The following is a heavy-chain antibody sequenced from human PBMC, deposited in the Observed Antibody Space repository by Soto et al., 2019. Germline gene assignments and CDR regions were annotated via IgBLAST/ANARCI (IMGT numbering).Heavy chain of an antibody. CDR1: GFTFSSYA. Sequence: GGSLRLSCAASGFTFSSYAMSGVRQAPGKGLEWVSAISGSGGSTYYADSVKGRFTISRDNSKNTLYLQMNSLRAEDTAVYYCANRIAAAESFQHWGQGTLVTVSS. V-gene: IGHV3-23*01. J-gene: IGHJ1*01. D-gene: IGHD6-13*01. CDR2: ISGSGGST. CDR3: ANRIAAAESFQH.